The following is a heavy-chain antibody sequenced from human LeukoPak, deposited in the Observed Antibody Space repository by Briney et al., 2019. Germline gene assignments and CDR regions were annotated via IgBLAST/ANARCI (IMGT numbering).Heavy chain of an antibody. Sequence: GASVKVSCKASGYTFTSYGISWVRQAPGQGLEWMGWISAYNGNTNYAQKLQGRVTMTTDTSTSTAYMELRSLRSDDTAVYYCARDREGYSGYDFGYWGQGTLVTVSS. D-gene: IGHD5-12*01. CDR3: ARDREGYSGYDFGY. J-gene: IGHJ4*02. CDR1: GYTFTSYG. V-gene: IGHV1-18*01. CDR2: ISAYNGNT.